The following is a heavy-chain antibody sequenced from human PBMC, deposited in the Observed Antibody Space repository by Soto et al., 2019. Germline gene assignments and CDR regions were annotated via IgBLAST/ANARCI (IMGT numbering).Heavy chain of an antibody. CDR2: NYYSGST. Sequence: SETLSLTGTVSGGSISSGYYYWSWIRQPPGKGLEWIGYNYYSGSTYYNPSLKSPVTISVDTSKNQFSLKLSSVTAADTAVYYCARERVTAGIHHTRFDPWGQGSLVTLSS. D-gene: IGHD2-2*02. CDR1: GGSISSGYYY. J-gene: IGHJ5*02. CDR3: ARERVTAGIHHTRFDP. V-gene: IGHV4-30-4*01.